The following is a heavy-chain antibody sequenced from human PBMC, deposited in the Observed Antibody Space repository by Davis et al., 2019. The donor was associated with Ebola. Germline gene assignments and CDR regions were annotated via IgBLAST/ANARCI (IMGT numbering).Heavy chain of an antibody. CDR2: TYYTSEWHN. Sequence: HSQTLSLTCAISGDSVSINSGGWNWIRQSPSRGLEWLGRTYYTSEWHNHYAASVKSRTTINADTSKNHLSLQLNSMTPEDTAVYYCARGWLRTGLDIWGQGTMVIVSS. D-gene: IGHD5-24*01. CDR1: GDSVSINSGG. J-gene: IGHJ3*02. CDR3: ARGWLRTGLDI. V-gene: IGHV6-1*01.